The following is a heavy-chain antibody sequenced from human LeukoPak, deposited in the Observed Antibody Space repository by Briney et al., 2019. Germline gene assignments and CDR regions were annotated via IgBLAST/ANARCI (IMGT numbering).Heavy chain of an antibody. V-gene: IGHV4-59*01. Sequence: ETLSLTFTVSGGSISSYYWSWIRQPPGKGLAWIGSIYYSGSTNYNPSLKSRVTISVDTSKNQFSLKLSSVTAADTAVYYCARRWDIVVVVPGTFDIWGQGTMVTVSS. J-gene: IGHJ3*02. CDR2: IYYSGST. CDR1: GGSISSYY. D-gene: IGHD2-15*01. CDR3: ARRWDIVVVVPGTFDI.